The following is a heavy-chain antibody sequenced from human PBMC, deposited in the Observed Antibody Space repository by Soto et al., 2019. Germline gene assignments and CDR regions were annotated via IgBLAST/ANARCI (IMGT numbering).Heavy chain of an antibody. V-gene: IGHV4-59*01. Sequence: PSQTLSLTCTVSGGSISSYYWNWIRQPPGKGLEWIGYIYYSGSTNYNPSLKSRVTISVDTSKNQFSLKLSSVTAADTAVYYCARDSGYCSGGSCPFDYWGQGTLVTVSS. J-gene: IGHJ4*02. CDR3: ARDSGYCSGGSCPFDY. CDR1: GGSISSYY. D-gene: IGHD2-15*01. CDR2: IYYSGST.